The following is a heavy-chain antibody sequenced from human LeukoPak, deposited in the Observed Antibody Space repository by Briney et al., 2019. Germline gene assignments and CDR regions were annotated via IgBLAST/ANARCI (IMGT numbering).Heavy chain of an antibody. CDR2: INSNSGAR. J-gene: IGHJ4*02. CDR1: GYTFSGYY. V-gene: IGHV1-2*02. Sequence: GASVTVSCKASGYTFSGYYMHWVRPAPGQGRASMGWINSNSGARNYAPKFQGRVTFSRDNSISTAYMELSSLRSDDTAIYYCARGRGGATTGFDHWGQGTLVTVS. D-gene: IGHD1-26*01. CDR3: ARGRGGATTGFDH.